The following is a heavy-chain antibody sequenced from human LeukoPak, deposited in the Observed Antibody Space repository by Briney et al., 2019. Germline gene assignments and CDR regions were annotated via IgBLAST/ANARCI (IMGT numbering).Heavy chain of an antibody. CDR3: ARGSRIQLWFFAFDI. Sequence: PSETLSLTCAVHGGSFSGYYWSWIRQPPGKGLEWIGEINHSGSTNYNPSLKSRVTISVDTSKNQFSLKLSSVTAADTAVYYCARGSRIQLWFFAFDIWGQGTMVTVSS. CDR2: INHSGST. D-gene: IGHD5-18*01. V-gene: IGHV4-34*01. J-gene: IGHJ3*02. CDR1: GGSFSGYY.